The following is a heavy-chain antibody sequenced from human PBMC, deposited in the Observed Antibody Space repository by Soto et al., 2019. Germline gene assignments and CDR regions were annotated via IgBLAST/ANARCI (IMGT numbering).Heavy chain of an antibody. Sequence: SETLSLTCTVSGGSISSYYWSWIRQPPGKELQYIGYIYYSGSTNYNPSLKSRVTISDDTSTNQFSLTLSSVTAADTAVYYCARAGSTIFGVVIGPRDYWGQGTLVTVSS. V-gene: IGHV4-59*08. D-gene: IGHD3-3*01. CDR2: IYYSGST. CDR1: GGSISSYY. CDR3: ARAGSTIFGVVIGPRDY. J-gene: IGHJ4*02.